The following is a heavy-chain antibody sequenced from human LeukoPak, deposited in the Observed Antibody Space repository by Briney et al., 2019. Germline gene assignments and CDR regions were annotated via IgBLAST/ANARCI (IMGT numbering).Heavy chain of an antibody. J-gene: IGHJ6*03. V-gene: IGHV4-59*01. CDR2: IYSSGST. Sequence: SETLSLTCTVSGASISSYYWSWIRQPPGKGLEWLEYIYSSGSTNYNPSLTSRVTISVDTSKNRFSLKLRSVTAAETAVYYCARTTTVRGTYYMDVWGKGTTVTASS. CDR1: GASISSYY. D-gene: IGHD3-10*01. CDR3: ARTTTVRGTYYMDV.